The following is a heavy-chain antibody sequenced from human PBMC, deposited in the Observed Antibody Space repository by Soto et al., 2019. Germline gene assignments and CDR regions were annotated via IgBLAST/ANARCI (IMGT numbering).Heavy chain of an antibody. CDR3: ARASVVTAFDY. J-gene: IGHJ4*02. CDR1: GGSISSGDYY. D-gene: IGHD2-21*02. CDR2: IYYSGST. Sequence: QVQLQESGPGLVKPSQTLSLTCTVSGGSISSGDYYWSWIRQPPGKGLEWIGYIYYSGSTYYNPFLKIRVTISVDTSKNQSSLKLSSVTAADTAVYYCARASVVTAFDYWGQGTLVTVSS. V-gene: IGHV4-30-4*01.